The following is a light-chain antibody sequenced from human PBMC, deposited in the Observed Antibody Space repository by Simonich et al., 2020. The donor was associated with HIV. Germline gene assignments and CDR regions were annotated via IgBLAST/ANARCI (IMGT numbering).Light chain of an antibody. CDR3: QQYNKWPPWT. CDR1: QCVRSN. CDR2: GAT. J-gene: IGKJ1*01. Sequence: EIVMTQSPATLSVFPGERATRSCMASQCVRSNLAWYRHKPGQAPRLLIYGATTRATGIPARFSGSGSGTEFTLTISSLQSEDFAVYYCQQYNKWPPWTFGQGTKVEI. V-gene: IGKV3-15*01.